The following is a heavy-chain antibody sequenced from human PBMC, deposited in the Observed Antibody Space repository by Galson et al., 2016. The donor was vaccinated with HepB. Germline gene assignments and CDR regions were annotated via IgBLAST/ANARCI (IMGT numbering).Heavy chain of an antibody. J-gene: IGHJ6*02. D-gene: IGHD3-10*01. CDR1: GGSFSGHY. CDR3: ARSTYFYGYFGMDV. CDR2: MNDSGRT. V-gene: IGHV4-34*01. Sequence: ETLSLTCAVHGGSFSGHYWTWIRQPPGKGLEWIGEMNDSGRTNYNPTLKSRVAIFLDTSKRQFSLQVMSVSAADTAVYYCARSTYFYGYFGMDVWGQGTTVIVSS.